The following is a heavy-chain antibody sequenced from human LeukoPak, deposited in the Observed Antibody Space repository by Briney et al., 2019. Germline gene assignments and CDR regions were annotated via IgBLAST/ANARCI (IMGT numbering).Heavy chain of an antibody. CDR2: IGTASDT. V-gene: IGHV3-13*01. Sequence: GGSLRLSCAASGFTFSSYDMHWVRQATGKGLEWVSAIGTASDTYYPGSVKGRFTISRENAKNSLYLQMNSLRAEDTAVYYCAREDPTLGFDYWGQGTLVTVSS. J-gene: IGHJ4*02. D-gene: IGHD7-27*01. CDR1: GFTFSSYD. CDR3: AREDPTLGFDY.